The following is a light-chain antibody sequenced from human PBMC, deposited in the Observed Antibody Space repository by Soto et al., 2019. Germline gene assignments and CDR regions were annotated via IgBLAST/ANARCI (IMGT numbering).Light chain of an antibody. CDR3: SSYTTRTTWV. J-gene: IGLJ3*02. V-gene: IGLV2-14*01. Sequence: QSALTQPASVSGSPGQSITISCTGTSSDVGNYNYVSWYQHHPGKAPKLMIYEVSYRPSGVSVRFSGSKSGNTASLTISGLQAEDEGNYYCSSYTTRTTWVFGGGTKVTVL. CDR1: SSDVGNYNY. CDR2: EVS.